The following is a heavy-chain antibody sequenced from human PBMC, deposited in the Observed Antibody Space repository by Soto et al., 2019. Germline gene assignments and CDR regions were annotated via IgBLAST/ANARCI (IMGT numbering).Heavy chain of an antibody. J-gene: IGHJ4*02. CDR3: AREYGDYGAAFGY. Sequence: EVQLVESGGGLVQPGGSLRLSCAASGFTFSSYSMNWVRQAPGKGLEWVSYISSSSSTIYYADSVKGRFTISRDNAKNSLYLQMNSLRAEDTAVYYCAREYGDYGAAFGYWGQGTLVTASS. D-gene: IGHD4-17*01. CDR1: GFTFSSYS. V-gene: IGHV3-48*01. CDR2: ISSSSSTI.